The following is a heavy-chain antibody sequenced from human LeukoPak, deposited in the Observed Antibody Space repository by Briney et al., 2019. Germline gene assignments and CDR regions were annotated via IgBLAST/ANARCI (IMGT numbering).Heavy chain of an antibody. CDR1: GFTFSSYA. J-gene: IGHJ4*02. D-gene: IGHD3-22*01. CDR3: ARDHYDSSGYYWIDY. V-gene: IGHV3-30-3*01. Sequence: PGRSLRLSCAASGFTFSSYAMDWVRQAPGKGLEWVAVISYDGSNKYHADSVKGRFSISRDNSKNTLYLQMNSLRAEDTAVYYCARDHYDSSGYYWIDYWGQGTLVTVSS. CDR2: ISYDGSNK.